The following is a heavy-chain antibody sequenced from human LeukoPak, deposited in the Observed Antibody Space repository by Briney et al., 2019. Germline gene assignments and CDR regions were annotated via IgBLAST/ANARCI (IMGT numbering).Heavy chain of an antibody. CDR1: GFTFRRHG. Sequence: GRSLRLSCAASGFTFRRHGMHWVRQAPGRGLEWVAVTSSDGSNKHYADSVKGRFTISRDNSKKTVYLQMNSLRAEDAAVYYCAKGGGTGYSSSWYSNWGQGTLVTVSS. CDR2: TSSDGSNK. D-gene: IGHD6-13*01. V-gene: IGHV3-30*18. J-gene: IGHJ4*02. CDR3: AKGGGTGYSSSWYSN.